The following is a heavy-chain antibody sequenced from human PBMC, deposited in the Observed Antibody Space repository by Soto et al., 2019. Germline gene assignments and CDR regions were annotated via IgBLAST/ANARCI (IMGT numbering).Heavy chain of an antibody. CDR2: ISSNGGST. V-gene: IGHV3-64*01. CDR3: ARGPPTVTTGPTNY. CDR1: GFTFSSYA. D-gene: IGHD4-4*01. J-gene: IGHJ4*02. Sequence: GGSLRLSCAASGFTFSSYAMHWVRQAPGKGLEYVSAISSNGGSTYYANSVKGRFTISRDNSKNTLYLQMGSLRAEDMAVYYCARGPPTVTTGPTNYWGQGTLVTVSS.